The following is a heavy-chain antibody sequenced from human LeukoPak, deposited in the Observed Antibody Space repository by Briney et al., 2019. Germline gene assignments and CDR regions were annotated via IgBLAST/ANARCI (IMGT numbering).Heavy chain of an antibody. CDR1: GFTFSSYS. J-gene: IGHJ6*03. Sequence: PGGSLRLSCAASGFTFSSYSMNWVRQAPGKGLEWVSSISSSSSYIYYADSVKGRFTISRDNAKNSLYLQMNGLRAEDTAVYYCARVGYSSGRRLALGYYYYMDVWGKGTTVTVSS. CDR2: ISSSSSYI. D-gene: IGHD6-19*01. V-gene: IGHV3-21*01. CDR3: ARVGYSSGRRLALGYYYYMDV.